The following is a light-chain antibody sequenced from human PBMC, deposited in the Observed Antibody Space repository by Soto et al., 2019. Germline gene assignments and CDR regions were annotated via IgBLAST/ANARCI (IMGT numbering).Light chain of an antibody. Sequence: QAVVTQEPSLTVSPGGTVTLTCASSTGAVTSGYYANWFHQKPGQAPRALISSTSKKHSWTPARFSGSLLGCKAALTRSGVQPEDEAEYYCLLFYRDAWVVCGGTKLTVL. CDR3: LLFYRDAWV. CDR2: STS. J-gene: IGLJ3*02. V-gene: IGLV7-43*01. CDR1: TGAVTSGYY.